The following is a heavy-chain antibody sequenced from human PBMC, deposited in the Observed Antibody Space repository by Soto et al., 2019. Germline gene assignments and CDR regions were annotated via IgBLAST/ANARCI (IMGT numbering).Heavy chain of an antibody. CDR3: AHRPRGFTYFFDY. J-gene: IGHJ4*02. Sequence: QITLNESGPTLVKPTQTLTLTCTFSGFSLSNRGVGVRWIRQPPGKALEWLAILYWDDDESYSPSLMSRLTITKDTSKNQVYLTMTNIDPMDTATYDCAHRPRGFTYFFDYWGQGTLVTVSS. CDR1: GFSLSNRGVG. D-gene: IGHD2-15*01. CDR2: LYWDDDE. V-gene: IGHV2-5*02.